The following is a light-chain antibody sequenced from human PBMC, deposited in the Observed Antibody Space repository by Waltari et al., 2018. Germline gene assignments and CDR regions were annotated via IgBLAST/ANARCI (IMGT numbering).Light chain of an antibody. Sequence: DIQMTQSPSILSASVGDRVNIPCRASQGISSWLAWYQRKPGKAPKLLIYKASSLESGVPSRFSGSGSGTEFTLTISSLQPDDFATYYCQQYNSYSRMFGQGTKVEIK. V-gene: IGKV1-5*03. J-gene: IGKJ1*01. CDR1: QGISSW. CDR2: KAS. CDR3: QQYNSYSRM.